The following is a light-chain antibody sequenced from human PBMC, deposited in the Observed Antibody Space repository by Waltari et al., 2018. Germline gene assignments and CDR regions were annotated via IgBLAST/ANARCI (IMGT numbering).Light chain of an antibody. CDR2: KAS. Sequence: DIQMTQSPSILSASVGDTVTITCRTSQSISTWLAWYQQKPGKAPKLLISKASILESGVPSRFSGSGSGTEFTLTINSLQPDGFATFYCQHYNNYPPTFGGGTKVEIK. J-gene: IGKJ4*01. CDR1: QSISTW. CDR3: QHYNNYPPT. V-gene: IGKV1-5*03.